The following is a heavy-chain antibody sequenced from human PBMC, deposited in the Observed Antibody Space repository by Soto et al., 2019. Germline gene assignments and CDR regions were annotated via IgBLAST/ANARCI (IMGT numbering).Heavy chain of an antibody. V-gene: IGHV3-73*02. CDR2: IRSKANSYAT. Sequence: VQLVESGGGLVQPGGSLKLSCAASGFTFSGSAMHWVRQASGKGLEWVGRIRSKANSYATAYAASVKGRFTISRDDSKNTAYLQMNSLKTEDTAVYYCTTYSSGYYYEVYWGQGTLVTVSS. CDR3: TTYSSGYYYEVY. CDR1: GFTFSGSA. J-gene: IGHJ4*02. D-gene: IGHD3-22*01.